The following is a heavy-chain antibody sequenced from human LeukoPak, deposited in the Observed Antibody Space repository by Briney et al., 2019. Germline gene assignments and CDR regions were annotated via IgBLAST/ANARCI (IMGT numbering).Heavy chain of an antibody. V-gene: IGHV3-33*01. CDR1: GFTFSSYG. J-gene: IGHJ4*02. Sequence: GRSLRLSCAASGFTFSSYGMRWVRQAPGKGLEWVALIWYDGSNKYYADSVKGRFTISRDNSKNTLYLQMNSLRAEDTAVYYCSRLVWSGYVYEPSNEYWGQGALVTVSS. CDR3: SRLVWSGYVYEPSNEY. CDR2: IWYDGSNK. D-gene: IGHD3-3*01.